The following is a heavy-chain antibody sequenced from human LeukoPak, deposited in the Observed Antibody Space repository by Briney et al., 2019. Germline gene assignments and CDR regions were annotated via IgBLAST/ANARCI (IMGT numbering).Heavy chain of an antibody. V-gene: IGHV4-30-4*07. CDR1: GGSISSGGYS. Sequence: SETLSLTCAVSGGSISSGGYSWSWIRQPPGKGLEWIGYIYYSGSTYYNPSLKSRVTISVDTSKNQFSLKLSSVTAADTAVYYCARGCCSSTSCYEVPGWFDPWGQGTLVTVSS. CDR2: IYYSGST. CDR3: ARGCCSSTSCYEVPGWFDP. J-gene: IGHJ5*02. D-gene: IGHD2-2*01.